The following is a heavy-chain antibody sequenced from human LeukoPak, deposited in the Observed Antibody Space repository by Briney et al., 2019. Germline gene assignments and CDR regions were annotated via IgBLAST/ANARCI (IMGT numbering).Heavy chain of an antibody. CDR2: ISGSGVST. J-gene: IGHJ4*02. V-gene: IGHV3-23*01. Sequence: GGSLRLSSAASRFTFSSYAMRWVRQAPGKGLEWVSAISGSGVSTHYADSVKGRFTISRDNSKNTRYLQMDSLRAEDTAVYYCAKSSYYDSSGYYRENYCDYWGQGTLVTVSS. CDR3: AKSSYYDSSGYYRENYCDY. D-gene: IGHD3-22*01. CDR1: RFTFSSYA.